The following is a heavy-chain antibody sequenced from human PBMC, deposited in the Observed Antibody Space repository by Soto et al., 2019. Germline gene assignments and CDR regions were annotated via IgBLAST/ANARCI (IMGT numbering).Heavy chain of an antibody. D-gene: IGHD2-15*01. CDR1: GFTFSSYG. CDR3: ARDGYCSGGSCYSVPVFDY. CDR2: IWYDGSNK. V-gene: IGHV3-33*01. J-gene: IGHJ4*02. Sequence: QVQLVESGGGVVQPGRSLRLSCAASGFTFSSYGMHWVRQAPGKGLEWVAVIWYDGSNKYYADSVKGRFTISRDNSTNTLYLQMNSLRAEDTAVYYCARDGYCSGGSCYSVPVFDYWGKGTLVTVSS.